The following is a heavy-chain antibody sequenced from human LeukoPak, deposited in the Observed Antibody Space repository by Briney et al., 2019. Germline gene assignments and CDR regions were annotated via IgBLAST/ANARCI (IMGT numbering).Heavy chain of an antibody. CDR3: AKGGWKGAVAIFDY. V-gene: IGHV3-23*01. Sequence: GGSLRLSCAASGFTFSSYSMNWVRQAPGKGLEWVSAISGSGGSTYYADSVKGRFTISRDNSKNTLYLQMNSLRAEDTAVYYCAKGGWKGAVAIFDYWGQGTLVTVSS. CDR1: GFTFSSYS. CDR2: ISGSGGST. D-gene: IGHD6-19*01. J-gene: IGHJ4*02.